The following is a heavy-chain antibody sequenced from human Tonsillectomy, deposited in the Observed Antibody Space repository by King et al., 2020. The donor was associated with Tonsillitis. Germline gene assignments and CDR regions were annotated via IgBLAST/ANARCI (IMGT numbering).Heavy chain of an antibody. V-gene: IGHV4-39*07. Sequence: QLQESGPGLVKPSETLSLTCTVSGGSISSSTYYWGWIRQPPGKGLEWIGSVYYTGSTYYNPSLRSRVTISVDTSKNQFSLRLPSVTAAATAVYYCARSISSPDYWGQGPLVTASS. D-gene: IGHD2/OR15-2a*01. J-gene: IGHJ4*02. CDR1: GGSISSSTYY. CDR2: VYYTGST. CDR3: ARSISSPDY.